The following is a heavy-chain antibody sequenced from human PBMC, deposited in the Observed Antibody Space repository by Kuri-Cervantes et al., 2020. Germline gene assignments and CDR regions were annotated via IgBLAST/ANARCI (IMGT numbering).Heavy chain of an antibody. Sequence: GGSLRLSCAASGFSSSSYAMSWVRQAPGKGLEWVSGISDSGGSTYYADSVKGRFTISRDNAKNSLYLQMNSLRAEDTAVYYCAREPIIGYCSGGSCYGGMDVWGQGATVTVSS. D-gene: IGHD2-15*01. CDR1: GFSSSSYA. V-gene: IGHV3-23*01. CDR3: AREPIIGYCSGGSCYGGMDV. J-gene: IGHJ6*02. CDR2: ISDSGGST.